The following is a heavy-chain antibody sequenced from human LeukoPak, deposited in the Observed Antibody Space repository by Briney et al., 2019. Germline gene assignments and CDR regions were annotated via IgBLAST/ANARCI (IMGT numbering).Heavy chain of an antibody. J-gene: IGHJ6*02. Sequence: GGSLRLSCAASGFTFSSYSINWVRQAPGKGLEWVSSTTSGGSYMYHADSLKGRFTISRDNAKNSLYLQMNSLRAEDTAVYYCARDPLPGPHGMDVWGQGTTVTVSS. CDR1: GFTFSSYS. V-gene: IGHV3-21*06. CDR2: TTSGGSYM. CDR3: ARDPLPGPHGMDV.